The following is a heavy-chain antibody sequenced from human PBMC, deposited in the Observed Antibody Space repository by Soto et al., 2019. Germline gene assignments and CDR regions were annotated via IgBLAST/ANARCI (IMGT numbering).Heavy chain of an antibody. Sequence: GESLKISCKGSGYSFTSYWIGWVCQMPGKGLEWMGIIYPGDSDTRYSPSFQGQVTISADKSISTAYLQWSSLKASDTAMYYCARHGAAIRPYSYGMDVWGQGTTVTVSS. CDR2: IYPGDSDT. J-gene: IGHJ6*02. CDR3: ARHGAAIRPYSYGMDV. V-gene: IGHV5-51*01. D-gene: IGHD2-2*01. CDR1: GYSFTSYW.